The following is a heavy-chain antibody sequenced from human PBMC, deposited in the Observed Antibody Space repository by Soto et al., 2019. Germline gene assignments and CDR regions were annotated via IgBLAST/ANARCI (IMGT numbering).Heavy chain of an antibody. D-gene: IGHD3-10*01. Sequence: WGARRLSCAASGFTFSSYAMHWVRQAPGKGLEWVAVISYYGSNKYYADSVKGRFTISRDNSKNTLYLQMNSLRAEDTAVYYCARELLWLGLLFSGREYWGHGTLVTVSS. CDR3: ARELLWLGLLFSGREY. CDR1: GFTFSSYA. J-gene: IGHJ4*01. CDR2: ISYYGSNK. V-gene: IGHV3-30-3*01.